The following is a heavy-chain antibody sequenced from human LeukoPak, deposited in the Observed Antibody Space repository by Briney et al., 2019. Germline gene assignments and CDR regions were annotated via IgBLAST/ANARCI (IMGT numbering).Heavy chain of an antibody. D-gene: IGHD4-17*01. CDR1: GFTFSSYW. V-gene: IGHV3-7*01. Sequence: PGGSLRFSCAASGFTFSSYWMSWVRQAPGKGLEWVANIKQDGSEKYYVDSVKGRFTISRDNAKNSLYLQMNSLRAEDTAVYYCARERDTVSDENFDYWGQGTLVTVSS. J-gene: IGHJ4*02. CDR3: ARERDTVSDENFDY. CDR2: IKQDGSEK.